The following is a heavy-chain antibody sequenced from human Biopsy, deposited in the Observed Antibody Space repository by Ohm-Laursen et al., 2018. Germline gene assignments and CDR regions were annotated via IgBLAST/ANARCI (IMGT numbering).Heavy chain of an antibody. Sequence: GTLSLTCTVSVGSISSDYWSWIRQTPGKGLVWFGYIYYSGSTNYNPSLKSRVAISVDTSKNQFSLRLNSVTAADTAVYYCARATNSTGWPYYYFYGMDVWGQGTTVTVSS. CDR2: IYYSGST. CDR1: VGSISSDY. J-gene: IGHJ6*02. CDR3: ARATNSTGWPYYYFYGMDV. V-gene: IGHV4-59*01. D-gene: IGHD2/OR15-2a*01.